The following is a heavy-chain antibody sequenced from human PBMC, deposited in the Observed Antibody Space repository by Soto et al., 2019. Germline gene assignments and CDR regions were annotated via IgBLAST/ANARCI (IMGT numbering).Heavy chain of an antibody. CDR3: ARGGPSSKWLDP. Sequence: TLSLTCTVSGGSISSYYWSWIRQPPGKGLEWIGYVYNSGSTNYNPSLKSRVTISIDTSKNQFSLKLTSLTATDTAVYYCARGGPSSKWLDPWGQGTLVTVSS. CDR2: VYNSGST. J-gene: IGHJ5*02. CDR1: GGSISSYY. V-gene: IGHV4-59*01.